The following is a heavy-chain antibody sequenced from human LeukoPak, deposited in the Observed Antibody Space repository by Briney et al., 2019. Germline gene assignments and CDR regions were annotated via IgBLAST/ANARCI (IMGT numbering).Heavy chain of an antibody. Sequence: GGSLRLSCAASGFTFDDYGMSWVRQVPGKGLEWVSGINWKGDSTGYADSVKGRFTISRDNAKNSLYLQMNSLRAEDTDLYYCARYYYDSSGYDYYYMDVWGKGTTVTVSS. CDR2: INWKGDST. CDR3: ARYYYDSSGYDYYYMDV. D-gene: IGHD3-22*01. V-gene: IGHV3-20*04. J-gene: IGHJ6*03. CDR1: GFTFDDYG.